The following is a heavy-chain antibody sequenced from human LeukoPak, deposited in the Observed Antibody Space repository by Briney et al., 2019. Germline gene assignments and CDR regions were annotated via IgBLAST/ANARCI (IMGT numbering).Heavy chain of an antibody. D-gene: IGHD2-2*01. CDR1: GGTFSSYA. CDR2: IIPILGIA. J-gene: IGHJ3*02. CDR3: ARDRDIVVVPTTYAAAFDI. Sequence: ASVKVSCKASGGTFSSYAISWVRQAPGQGLEWMGRIIPILGIANYAQKFQGRVTITADKSTSTAYMELSSLRSEDTAVYYCARDRDIVVVPTTYAAAFDIWGQGTMVTVSS. V-gene: IGHV1-69*04.